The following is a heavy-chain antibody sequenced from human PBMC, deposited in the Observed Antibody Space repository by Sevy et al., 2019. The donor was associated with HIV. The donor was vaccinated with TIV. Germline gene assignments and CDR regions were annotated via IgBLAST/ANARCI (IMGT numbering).Heavy chain of an antibody. CDR2: IWTDGAYQ. CDR3: ARGAYYYDNAAYYALDS. CDR1: GFTVSNYA. Sequence: GESLKISCAATGFTVSNYAMHWVRQAPGKGMEWVAMIWTDGAYQCHGDSVKGRFTISRDNSKNTLYLQMNNVRVEDTAVYYCARGAYYYDNAAYYALDSWGQGTLVTVSS. J-gene: IGHJ4*02. V-gene: IGHV3-33*01. D-gene: IGHD3-22*01.